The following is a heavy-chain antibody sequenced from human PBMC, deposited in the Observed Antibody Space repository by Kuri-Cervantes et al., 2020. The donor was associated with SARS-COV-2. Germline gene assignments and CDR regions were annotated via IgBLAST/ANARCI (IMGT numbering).Heavy chain of an antibody. CDR1: GGSIGSSSYY. CDR3: ARGSSSWYEPEHDAFDI. D-gene: IGHD6-13*01. Sequence: SETLSLTCTVSGGSIGSSSYYWGWIRQPPGKGLEWIGSIYYSGSTYYNPSLKSRVTISVDTSKNQFSLKLSSVTAADTAVYYCARGSSSWYEPEHDAFDIWGQGTMVTVSS. V-gene: IGHV4-39*07. J-gene: IGHJ3*02. CDR2: IYYSGST.